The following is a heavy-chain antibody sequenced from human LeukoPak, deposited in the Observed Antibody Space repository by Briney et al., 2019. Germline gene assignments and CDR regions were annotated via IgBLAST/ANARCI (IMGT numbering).Heavy chain of an antibody. J-gene: IGHJ4*02. CDR1: GGSIRVYY. CDR2: ISHSGSI. D-gene: IGHD5-24*01. CDR3: ARSRDAYLLDY. Sequence: SQTLSLTCTVSGGSIRVYYWSWVRHPPGKGLEWIGYISHSGSIYYNPSLQSRVTISIDTSNKQFSLNVRAATAADTAVYYCARSRDAYLLDYWGQGTLVTVSS. V-gene: IGHV4-59*01.